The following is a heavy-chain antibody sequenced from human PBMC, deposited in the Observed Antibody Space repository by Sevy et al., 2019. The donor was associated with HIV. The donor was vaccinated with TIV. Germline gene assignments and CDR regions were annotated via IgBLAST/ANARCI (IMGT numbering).Heavy chain of an antibody. V-gene: IGHV3-49*03. CDR1: GFTFGDYA. CDR3: TLYYYDSSGYYTPLDAFDI. D-gene: IGHD3-22*01. J-gene: IGHJ3*02. Sequence: GGSLRLSCTASGFTFGDYAMSWFRQAPGKGLEWVGFIRSKAYGGTTEHAASVKGRFTISRDDSKSIAYLQMNSLKTEDTAVYYCTLYYYDSSGYYTPLDAFDIWGQGTMVTVSS. CDR2: IRSKAYGGTT.